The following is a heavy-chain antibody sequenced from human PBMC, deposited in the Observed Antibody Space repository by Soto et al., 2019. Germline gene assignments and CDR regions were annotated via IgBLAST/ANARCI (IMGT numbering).Heavy chain of an antibody. D-gene: IGHD1-26*01. CDR2: INHSGST. V-gene: IGHV4-34*01. Sequence: SETLSLTCAVYGGSFSGYYWSWIRQPPGKGLEWIGEINHSGSTNYNPSLKSRVTISVDTSKNQFSLKLSSVTAADTAVYYCARYPTFFSAKWYFDYWGQGTLVTVSS. CDR3: ARYPTFFSAKWYFDY. CDR1: GGSFSGYY. J-gene: IGHJ4*02.